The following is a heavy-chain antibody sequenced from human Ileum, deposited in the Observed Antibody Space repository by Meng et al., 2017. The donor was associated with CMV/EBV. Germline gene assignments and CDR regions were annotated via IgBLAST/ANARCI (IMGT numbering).Heavy chain of an antibody. CDR3: ARDREDITIFGVVIILFDS. V-gene: IGHV3-11*01. CDR2: ISSLGSTM. D-gene: IGHD3-3*01. CDR1: GFTFSDYY. J-gene: IGHJ5*01. Sequence: GESLKISCAASGFTFSDYYMSWIRQAPGPGLEWVSYISSLGSTMYYADSVKGRFTISRDNAKNSLYLQINSLRAEDTAVYYCARDREDITIFGVVIILFDSWGQGTLVTVSS.